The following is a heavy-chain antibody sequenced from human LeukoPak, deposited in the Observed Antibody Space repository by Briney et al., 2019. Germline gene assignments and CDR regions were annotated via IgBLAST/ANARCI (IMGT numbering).Heavy chain of an antibody. V-gene: IGHV3-9*03. CDR2: ISWNSGSI. Sequence: GRSLRLSCAASGFTFDDYAMHWVRQAPGKGLEWVSGISWNSGSIGYADSVKGRFTISRDNSKNTLYLQMGSLRAEDMAVYYCARLAGGSYSDYWGQGTLVTVSS. CDR1: GFTFDDYA. D-gene: IGHD1-26*01. CDR3: ARLAGGSYSDY. J-gene: IGHJ4*02.